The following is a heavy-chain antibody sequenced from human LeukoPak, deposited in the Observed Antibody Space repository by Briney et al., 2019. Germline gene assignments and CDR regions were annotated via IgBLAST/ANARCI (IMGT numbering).Heavy chain of an antibody. J-gene: IGHJ4*02. V-gene: IGHV4-34*01. CDR3: ARRGAAGTIDY. Sequence: SETLSLTCAVYGGSFSGYYWSWIRQPPGKGLEWIGEINHSGSTNYNPSLKGRVTISVDTSKNQFSLKLSSVTAADTAVYYCARRGAAGTIDYWGQGTLVTVSS. D-gene: IGHD6-13*01. CDR1: GGSFSGYY. CDR2: INHSGST.